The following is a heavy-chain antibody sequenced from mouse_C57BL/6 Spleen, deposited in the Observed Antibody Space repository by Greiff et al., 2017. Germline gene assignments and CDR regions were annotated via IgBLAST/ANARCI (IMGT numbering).Heavy chain of an antibody. CDR3: ARSWFTTVVAPTGVFDV. CDR1: GYTFTSYW. Sequence: QVQLQQSGAELAKPGASVKLSCKASGYTFTSYWLHWVKQRPGQGLEWIGYINPSSGYTKYNQKFKDKATLTADKSSSTAYMPLRSLTYEDSAVYYCARSWFTTVVAPTGVFDVWGTGTTVTGSS. V-gene: IGHV1-7*01. CDR2: INPSSGYT. D-gene: IGHD1-1*01. J-gene: IGHJ1*03.